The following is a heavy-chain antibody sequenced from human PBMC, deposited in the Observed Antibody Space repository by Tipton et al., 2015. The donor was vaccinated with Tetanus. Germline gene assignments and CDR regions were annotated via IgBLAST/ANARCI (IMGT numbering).Heavy chain of an antibody. D-gene: IGHD6-6*01. CDR1: GFTFSSYW. CDR3: ARDRGRSTSSTIWFDP. J-gene: IGHJ5*02. V-gene: IGHV3-74*01. Sequence: SLRLSCAASGFTFSSYWMHWVRQAPGKGLVWVSRINSDGSSTSYADSVKGRFTISRDNPKNTVFLQMNGLRVDDTAVYYCARDRGRSTSSTIWFDPWGQGTLVTVSS. CDR2: INSDGSST.